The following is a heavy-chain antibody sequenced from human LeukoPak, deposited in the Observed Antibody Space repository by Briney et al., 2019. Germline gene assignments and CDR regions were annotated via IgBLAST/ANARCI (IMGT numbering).Heavy chain of an antibody. CDR1: GYTFRSYG. CDR3: ARVGGYYFAPDY. D-gene: IGHD2-15*01. V-gene: IGHV1-18*01. CDR2: ISVHNGNT. Sequence: GASVKVSCEASGYTFRSYGISWVRQAPGQGLEWMGWISVHNGNTNYAQKVQGRVTMTTDTSTSTAYMDLRSLRSDDTAVYYCARVGGYYFAPDYWGQGTLVTVSS. J-gene: IGHJ4*02.